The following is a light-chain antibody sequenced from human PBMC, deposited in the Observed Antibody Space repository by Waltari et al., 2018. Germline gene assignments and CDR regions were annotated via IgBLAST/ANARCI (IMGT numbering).Light chain of an antibody. CDR3: CSYVRDITWV. CDR1: SSDVGSYNL. J-gene: IGLJ3*02. Sequence: QSALTQPASVSGSPGPSITISCTGTSSDVGSYNLVSWYQHHPGNAPKLMIYAGTQRPSGVSDRFSGSKSGDTASLTISGLQAEDEADYYCCSYVRDITWVFGGGTKLTVL. CDR2: AGT. V-gene: IGLV2-23*01.